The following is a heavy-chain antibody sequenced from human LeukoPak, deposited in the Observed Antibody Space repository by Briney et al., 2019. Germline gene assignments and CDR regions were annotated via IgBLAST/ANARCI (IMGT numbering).Heavy chain of an antibody. CDR2: ISSSSSYI. Sequence: GGSLRLSCAASGFTFSSYSMNWVRQAPGKGLEWVSSISSSSSYIYYADSVKGRFTISRDNAKNSLYLQMNSLRAEDTAVYYCARDRDGYSSTAWGYWGQGTLVTVSS. D-gene: IGHD6-13*01. CDR1: GFTFSSYS. CDR3: ARDRDGYSSTAWGY. V-gene: IGHV3-21*01. J-gene: IGHJ4*02.